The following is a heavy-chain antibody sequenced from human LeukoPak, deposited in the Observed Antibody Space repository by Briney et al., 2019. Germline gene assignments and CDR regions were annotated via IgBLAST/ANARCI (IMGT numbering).Heavy chain of an antibody. CDR1: GCSFTTYW. Sequence: GESLKISCRASGCSFTTYWIGWVRQMPGKGLEWMGVIFPADSDTRYSPSFQGQVTISADKSISTAYLQWSSLKASDTAMYYCARLGAYSSGWYYFDYWGQGTLVTVSS. CDR2: IFPADSDT. D-gene: IGHD6-19*01. V-gene: IGHV5-51*01. J-gene: IGHJ4*02. CDR3: ARLGAYSSGWYYFDY.